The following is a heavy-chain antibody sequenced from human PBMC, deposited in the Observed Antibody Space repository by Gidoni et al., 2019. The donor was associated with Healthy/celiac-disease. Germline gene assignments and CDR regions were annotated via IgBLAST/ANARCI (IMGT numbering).Heavy chain of an antibody. CDR2: IYYSGST. CDR3: ARWVAGTGGFDY. D-gene: IGHD6-13*01. J-gene: IGHJ4*02. V-gene: IGHV4-30-4*01. CDR1: GGSISSGDYY. Sequence: QVQLQESGPGLVKPSQTLSLPCPVSGGSISSGDYYWSWIRQPPGKGLEWIGYIYYSGSTYNNPSLKSRVTISVDTSKNQFSLKLSSVTAADTAVYYCARWVAGTGGFDYWGQGTLVTVSS.